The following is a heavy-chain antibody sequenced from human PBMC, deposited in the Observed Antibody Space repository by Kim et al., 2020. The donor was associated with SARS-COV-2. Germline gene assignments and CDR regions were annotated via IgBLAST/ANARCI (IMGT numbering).Heavy chain of an antibody. CDR2: IIPILGIA. J-gene: IGHJ4*02. CDR3: ARDGGYVDTASY. D-gene: IGHD5-18*01. V-gene: IGHV1-69*04. CDR1: GGTFSSYA. Sequence: SVKVSCKASGGTFSSYAISWVRQAPGQGLEWMGRIIPILGIANYAQKFQGRVTITADKSTSTAYMELSSLRSEDTAVYYCARDGGYVDTASYWGQGTLVTVSS.